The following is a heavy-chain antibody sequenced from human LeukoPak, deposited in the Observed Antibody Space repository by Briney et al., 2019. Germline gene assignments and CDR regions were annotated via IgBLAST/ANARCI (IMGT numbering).Heavy chain of an antibody. CDR3: ARTSGYSYGSWVY. D-gene: IGHD5-18*01. CDR2: IYYSGST. J-gene: IGHJ4*02. Sequence: SETLSLPCTVSGGSLSSYYWSWIRHPPGKGLEWIGYIYYSGSTNYNPSLKSRVTMSVDTSKNQISLKLSAVTAADTAVYYCARTSGYSYGSWVYWGQGTLVTVSS. CDR1: GGSLSSYY. V-gene: IGHV4-59*01.